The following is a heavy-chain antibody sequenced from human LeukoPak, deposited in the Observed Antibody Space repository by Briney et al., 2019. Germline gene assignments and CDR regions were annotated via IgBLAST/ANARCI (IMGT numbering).Heavy chain of an antibody. CDR1: GFTFDDYA. CDR3: AKDPVGYGGNSGGLDY. Sequence: PGGSLRLSCAGSGFTFDDYAMHWVRQAPGKGLEWVSGISWDSGSIGYADSVKGRFTISRDNAKNSLYLQMNSLRAEDTALYYCAKDPVGYGGNSGGLDYWGQGTLVTVSS. J-gene: IGHJ4*02. CDR2: ISWDSGSI. D-gene: IGHD4-23*01. V-gene: IGHV3-9*01.